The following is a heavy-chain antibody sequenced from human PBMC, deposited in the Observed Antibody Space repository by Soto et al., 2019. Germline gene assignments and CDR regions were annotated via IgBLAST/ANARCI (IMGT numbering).Heavy chain of an antibody. D-gene: IGHD5-18*01. CDR2: IKSKTDGETT. CDR1: GFTFSNAW. CDR3: TTDFKEDTAVDY. J-gene: IGHJ4*02. V-gene: IGHV3-15*01. Sequence: VGSLRLSCAASGFTFSNAWMSWVRQASGKGLEWVGRIKSKTDGETTDYAAPVKGRFTISRDDSKNTLYLHMSSLQTEDTALYYCTTDFKEDTAVDYWGQGTLVTVSS.